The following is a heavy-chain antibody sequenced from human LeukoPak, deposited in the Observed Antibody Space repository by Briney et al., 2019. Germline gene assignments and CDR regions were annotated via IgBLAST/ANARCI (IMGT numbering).Heavy chain of an antibody. V-gene: IGHV4-4*07. CDR1: GASISSYS. Sequence: SETLSLTCTVSGASISSYSGSWIRQPAGKTLEWIGRIYSSGSTNYNPSLKSRVTMSADTSKNHFSLKLSSVTAADTAVYYCARDPAPDAFDIWGQGTMVTVSS. J-gene: IGHJ3*02. CDR3: ARDPAPDAFDI. CDR2: IYSSGST.